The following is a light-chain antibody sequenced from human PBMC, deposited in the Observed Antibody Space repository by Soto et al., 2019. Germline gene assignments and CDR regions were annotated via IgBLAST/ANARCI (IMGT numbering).Light chain of an antibody. CDR3: QHHNDYLCT. Sequence: DVQMTQSPSTLSASAGDTVTISCRASQNIDYYLAWYQQKPGKAPKLLIYKASSVESGVPSRFSGSGFGTEFTLTISSLQPDDFATYFCQHHNDYLCTFGQGTEMEIK. CDR2: KAS. V-gene: IGKV1-5*03. J-gene: IGKJ2*02. CDR1: QNIDYY.